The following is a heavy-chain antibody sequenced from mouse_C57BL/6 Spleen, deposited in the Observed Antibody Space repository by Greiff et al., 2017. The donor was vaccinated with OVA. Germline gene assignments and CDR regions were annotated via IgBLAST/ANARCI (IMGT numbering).Heavy chain of an antibody. V-gene: IGHV3-6*01. CDR3: ARDRSYAMDY. J-gene: IGHJ4*01. CDR1: GYSITSGYY. CDR2: ISYDGSN. Sequence: VQLKESGPGLVKPSQSLSLTCSVTGYSITSGYYWNWIRQFPGNKLEWMGYISYDGSNNYNPSLKNRISITRDTSKNQFFLKLNSVTTEDTATYYCARDRSYAMDYWGKGTSVTVSS.